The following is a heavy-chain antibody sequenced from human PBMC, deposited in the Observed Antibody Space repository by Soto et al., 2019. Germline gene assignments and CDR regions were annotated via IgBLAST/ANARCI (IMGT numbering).Heavy chain of an antibody. CDR1: GFTFSSYA. CDR2: ISGSGGST. CDR3: AKGYGYSGYDFPTLLRGIQGYFDY. J-gene: IGHJ4*02. D-gene: IGHD5-12*01. V-gene: IGHV3-23*01. Sequence: GGSLRLSCAASGFTFSSYAMSWVRQAPGKGLEWVSAISGSGGSTYYADSVKGRFTISRDNSKNTLYLQMNSLRAEDTAVYYCAKGYGYSGYDFPTLLRGIQGYFDYWGQGTLVTVSS.